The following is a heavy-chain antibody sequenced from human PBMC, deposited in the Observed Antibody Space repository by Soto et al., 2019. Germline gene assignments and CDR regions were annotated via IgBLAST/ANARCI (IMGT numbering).Heavy chain of an antibody. CDR1: GGSISSGGYY. Sequence: RSLTCTVSGGSISSGGYYWSWIRQHPGKGLEWIGYIYYSGSTYYNPSLKSRVTISVDTSKNQFSLKLSSVTAADTAVYYCARAFADYYDSSGYYYEDYWGQGTLVTVS. D-gene: IGHD3-22*01. CDR3: ARAFADYYDSSGYYYEDY. V-gene: IGHV4-31*03. CDR2: IYYSGST. J-gene: IGHJ4*02.